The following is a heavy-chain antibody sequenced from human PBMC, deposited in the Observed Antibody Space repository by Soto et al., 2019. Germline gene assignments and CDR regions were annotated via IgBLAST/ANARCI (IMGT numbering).Heavy chain of an antibody. CDR3: ARDRYYDILTGYADHMDV. V-gene: IGHV1-18*04. Sequence: ASVKVSCKASGYTFTSYGISWVRQAPGQGLEWMGWISAYNGNTNYAQKLQGRVTMTTDTSTSTAYMELRSLRSDDPAVYYCARDRYYDILTGYADHMDVWGQGTTVPVSS. J-gene: IGHJ6*02. CDR1: GYTFTSYG. CDR2: ISAYNGNT. D-gene: IGHD3-9*01.